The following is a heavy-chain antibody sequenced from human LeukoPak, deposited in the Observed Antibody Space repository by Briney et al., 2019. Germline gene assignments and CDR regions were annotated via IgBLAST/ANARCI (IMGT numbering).Heavy chain of an antibody. V-gene: IGHV3-23*01. D-gene: IGHD2-2*01. CDR2: FSGSGGRT. CDR1: GFIFTKYA. Sequence: GGSLRLSCAASGFIFTKYAMGWVRQAPGKGLEWVSTFSGSGGRTLYADSVKGRFTISRDNSKNTLSLQMNSLRAEDTAVYYCAKVTSSYNYFDYWGQGSLVTVSS. CDR3: AKVTSSYNYFDY. J-gene: IGHJ4*02.